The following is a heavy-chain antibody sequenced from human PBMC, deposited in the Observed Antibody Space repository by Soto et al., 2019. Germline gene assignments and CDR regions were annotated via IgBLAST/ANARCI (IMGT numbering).Heavy chain of an antibody. CDR1: GGSISSYY. J-gene: IGHJ4*02. CDR2: IYYSGST. D-gene: IGHD4-17*01. Sequence: AETLSLTCTVSGGSISSYYWSWIRQPPGKGLEWIGYIYYSGSTNYNPSLKSRVTISVDTSKNQFSLKLSSVTAADTAVYYCAREVSYGDYGYWGQGTLVTVSS. V-gene: IGHV4-59*01. CDR3: AREVSYGDYGY.